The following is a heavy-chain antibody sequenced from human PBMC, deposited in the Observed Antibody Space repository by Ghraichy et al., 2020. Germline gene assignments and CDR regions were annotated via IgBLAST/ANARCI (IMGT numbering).Heavy chain of an antibody. D-gene: IGHD5-18*01. J-gene: IGHJ4*02. CDR1: GFTFSNAW. Sequence: GESLNISCAASGFTFSNAWMSWVRQAPGKGLEWVGRIKSKTDGGTTDYAAPVKGRFTISRDDSKNTLYLQMNSLKTEDTAVYYCTTVGYSYGSRSFDYWGQGTLVTVSS. CDR2: IKSKTDGGTT. CDR3: TTVGYSYGSRSFDY. V-gene: IGHV3-15*01.